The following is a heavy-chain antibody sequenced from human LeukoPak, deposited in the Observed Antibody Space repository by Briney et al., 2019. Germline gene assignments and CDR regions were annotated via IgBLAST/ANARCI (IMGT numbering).Heavy chain of an antibody. CDR3: ARGADIVVVPAAMTYYYYYMDV. D-gene: IGHD2-2*01. J-gene: IGHJ6*03. V-gene: IGHV1-18*01. Sequence: ASVKVSCKASGYTFTSYGISWVRQAPGQGLEWMGWISAYNGNTNYAQKLQGRVTMTTDTSTSTAYMELRSLRSDDTAVYYCARGADIVVVPAAMTYYYYYMDVWGKGTTVTVSS. CDR1: GYTFTSYG. CDR2: ISAYNGNT.